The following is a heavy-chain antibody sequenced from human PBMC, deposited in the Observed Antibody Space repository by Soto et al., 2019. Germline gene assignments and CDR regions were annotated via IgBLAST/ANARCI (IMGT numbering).Heavy chain of an antibody. CDR1: GDSINRNSFY. CDR3: ARQISSNWY. V-gene: IGHV4-39*01. Sequence: SETLSLTCTVSGDSINRNSFYWGWIRQPPGKGLEWIGCVYYSGSTYYNPSVRSRVTISVDTSKNQFSLDLRSVSAADTAVYYCARQISSNWYWGQGTLVTVSS. D-gene: IGHD6-13*01. J-gene: IGHJ4*02. CDR2: VYYSGST.